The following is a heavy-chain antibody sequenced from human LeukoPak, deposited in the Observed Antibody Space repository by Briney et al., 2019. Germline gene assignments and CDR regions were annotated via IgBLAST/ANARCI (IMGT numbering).Heavy chain of an antibody. CDR3: VKDFGRVRGTPDS. CDR1: GFTFSSYG. CDR2: ISGSGNGFSI. V-gene: IGHV3-64D*06. Sequence: PGGSLRLSCAASGFTFSSYGMHWVRQAPGKGPEYVSTISGSGNGFSIYYADSVKGRSTISRDDSKSILYLQMNGLRSEDTAVYYCVKDFGRVRGTPDSWGQGTLVTVSS. D-gene: IGHD3-16*01. J-gene: IGHJ4*02.